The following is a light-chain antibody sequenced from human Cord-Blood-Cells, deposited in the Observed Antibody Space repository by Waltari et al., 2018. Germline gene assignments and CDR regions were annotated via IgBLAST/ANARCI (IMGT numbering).Light chain of an antibody. CDR2: DAS. CDR1: QRVSSY. Sequence: EIVLTQSTATLSLSPGERATLSCRSSQRVSSYLAWYQQKPGQAPRALIYDASHRATGIPARLSASGSVTDFTLTISSLVPEDFAVYYCQQRSNWIAFGQGTRLEIK. CDR3: QQRSNWIA. V-gene: IGKV3-11*01. J-gene: IGKJ5*01.